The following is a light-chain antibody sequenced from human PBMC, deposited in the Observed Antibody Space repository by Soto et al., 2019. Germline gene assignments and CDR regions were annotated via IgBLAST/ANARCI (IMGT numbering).Light chain of an antibody. Sequence: DIQMTQSPSSLSASVGDRVTITCRASQSISSYLNWYQQKPGKAPKLLIYAASSLQSGVPSRFSGSGSGTQYALTISSLQPEDFASYYCQQNYSTPYTFGQGTKLEIK. CDR2: AAS. CDR3: QQNYSTPYT. CDR1: QSISSY. V-gene: IGKV1-39*01. J-gene: IGKJ2*01.